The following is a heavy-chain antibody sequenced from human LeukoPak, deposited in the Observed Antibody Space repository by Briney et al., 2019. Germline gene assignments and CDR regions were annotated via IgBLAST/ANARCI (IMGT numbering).Heavy chain of an antibody. Sequence: PSETLSLTCAVSGGSISSNSYYWGWVRQSPGTGLEWIGAIYYGGNTYYSPSLKSRVTISADTSKNQFSLNLSAVTAADAATYYCARHVATNYYYNYYGLDVWGQGTTVTVSS. CDR2: IYYGGNT. CDR1: GGSISSNSYY. J-gene: IGHJ6*02. V-gene: IGHV4-39*01. CDR3: ARHVATNYYYNYYGLDV.